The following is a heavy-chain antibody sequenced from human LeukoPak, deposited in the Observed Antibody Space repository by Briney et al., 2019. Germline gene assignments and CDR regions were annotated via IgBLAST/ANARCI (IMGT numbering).Heavy chain of an antibody. D-gene: IGHD6-13*01. V-gene: IGHV3-7*03. Sequence: GGSLRLSCAASGFTFSSYWMSWVRQAPGKGLEWVANIKQDGSEKYYVDSVKGRFTISRDNSKNTLYLQMNSLRAEDTAVYYCAKSPHGSWWYYFDYWGQGTLVTVSS. CDR1: GFTFSSYW. CDR3: AKSPHGSWWYYFDY. J-gene: IGHJ4*02. CDR2: IKQDGSEK.